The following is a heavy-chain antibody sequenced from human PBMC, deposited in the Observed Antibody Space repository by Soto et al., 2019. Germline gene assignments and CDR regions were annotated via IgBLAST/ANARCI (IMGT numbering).Heavy chain of an antibody. J-gene: IGHJ3*02. CDR1: GFTFSSYG. CDR3: ARESTIAVAGTDAFDI. V-gene: IGHV3-33*01. Sequence: QVQLVESGGGVVQPGRSLRLSCAASGFTFSSYGMHWVRQAPGKGLEWVAVIWYDGSNKYYADSVKGRFTISRDNSKNTLYLQMNSLRAEDTAVYYCARESTIAVAGTDAFDIWGQGTMVTVSS. CDR2: IWYDGSNK. D-gene: IGHD6-19*01.